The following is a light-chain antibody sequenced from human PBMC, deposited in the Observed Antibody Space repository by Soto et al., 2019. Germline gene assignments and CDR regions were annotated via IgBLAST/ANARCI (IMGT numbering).Light chain of an antibody. V-gene: IGKV3-11*01. CDR3: QQRSNWLIT. J-gene: IGKJ5*01. CDR2: DAS. Sequence: EIVLTQSPATLSLSPRERATLSCRASQSVSSYLAWYQQKPGQAPRLLIYDASNRATGIPARFSGSGSGTDFTLTISSLEPEDFAVYYCQQRSNWLITSGQGGRPEI. CDR1: QSVSSY.